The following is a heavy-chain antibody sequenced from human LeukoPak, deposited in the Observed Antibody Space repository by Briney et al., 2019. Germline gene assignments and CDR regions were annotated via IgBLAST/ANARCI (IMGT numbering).Heavy chain of an antibody. CDR3: ARDGSARYYFDY. Sequence: SETLSLTCTVSGGSISTYYWNWLRQPPGKGLEWIGYIYYSGSTNYNPSLKSRVTISVDTSKNQFSLKLSSVTAADTAMYYCARDGSARYYFDYWGQGTLVTVSS. CDR2: IYYSGST. V-gene: IGHV4-59*01. J-gene: IGHJ4*02. CDR1: GGSISTYY.